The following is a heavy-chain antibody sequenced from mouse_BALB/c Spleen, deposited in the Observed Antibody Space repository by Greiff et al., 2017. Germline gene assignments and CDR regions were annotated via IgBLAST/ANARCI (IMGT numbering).Heavy chain of an antibody. CDR2: ISYSGST. D-gene: IGHD2-4*01. V-gene: IGHV3-2*02. CDR3: ARRGIYYDYGFAY. J-gene: IGHJ3*01. CDR1: GYSITSDYA. Sequence: EVKLMESGPGLVKPSQSLSLTCTVTGYSITSDYAWNWIRQFPGNKLEWMGYISYSGSTSYNPSLKSRISITRDTSKNQFFLQLNSVTTEDTATYYCARRGIYYDYGFAYWGQGTLVTVSA.